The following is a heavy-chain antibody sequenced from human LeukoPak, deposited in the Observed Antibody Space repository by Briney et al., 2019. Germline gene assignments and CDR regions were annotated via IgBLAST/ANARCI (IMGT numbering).Heavy chain of an antibody. D-gene: IGHD3-10*01. CDR2: IYYSGST. V-gene: IGHV4-59*08. CDR3: ASEFRGLFDY. CDR1: GGSISSYY. J-gene: IGHJ4*02. Sequence: SETLSLTCTVSGGSISSYYWSWIRQPPGKGLEWIGYIYYSGSTNYNPSLKSRVTISVDTSKNQFSLKLSSVTAADTAVYYCASEFRGLFDYWGQGTLVTVSS.